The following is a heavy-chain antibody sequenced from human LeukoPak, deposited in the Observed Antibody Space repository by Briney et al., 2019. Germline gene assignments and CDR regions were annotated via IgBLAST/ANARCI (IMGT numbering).Heavy chain of an antibody. V-gene: IGHV1-18*04. CDR1: GYTFTDYY. D-gene: IGHD3-22*01. J-gene: IGHJ4*02. CDR2: ISAYNGNT. Sequence: GASVKVSCKASGYTFTDYYMHWVRQAPGQGLEWMGWISAYNGNTNYAQKLQGRVTMTTDTSTSTAYMELRSLRSDDTAVYYCARDRYYDTSDYWGQGTLVTVSS. CDR3: ARDRYYDTSDY.